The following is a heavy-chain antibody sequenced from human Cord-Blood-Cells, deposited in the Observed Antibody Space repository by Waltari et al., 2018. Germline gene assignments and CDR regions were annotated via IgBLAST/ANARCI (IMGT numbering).Heavy chain of an antibody. Sequence: QVQLLQSGAAVKKPGSTVKVSCKASGGTLSSYAISRVRQAPGQGLEWMGGIIPTSGTANYAKKFQGRGTITADESTSTAYMELSSRGSEDTAVYYCARWRRNNARHAFDIWGQGTMVTVSS. CDR2: IIPTSGTA. CDR3: ARWRRNNARHAFDI. CDR1: GGTLSSYA. D-gene: IGHD1-20*01. V-gene: IGHV1-69*01. J-gene: IGHJ3*02.